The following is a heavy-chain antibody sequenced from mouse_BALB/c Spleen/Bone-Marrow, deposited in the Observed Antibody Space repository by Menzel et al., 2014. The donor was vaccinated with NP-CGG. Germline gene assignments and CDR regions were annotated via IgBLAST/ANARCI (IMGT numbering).Heavy chain of an antibody. J-gene: IGHJ3*01. CDR1: GFTFSSYA. Sequence: EVKLVESGGDLVKPGGSLKLSCAASGFTFSSYAMSWVRQSPEKRLEWVAEISSGGSYTYYPDTVTGRFTISRDNAKKPLCLEKSSQRAAETAMYYCGGGVRQSRWFDYWGQGTLVTVSA. V-gene: IGHV5-9-4*01. D-gene: IGHD2-14*01. CDR2: ISSGGSYT. CDR3: GGGVRQSRWFDY.